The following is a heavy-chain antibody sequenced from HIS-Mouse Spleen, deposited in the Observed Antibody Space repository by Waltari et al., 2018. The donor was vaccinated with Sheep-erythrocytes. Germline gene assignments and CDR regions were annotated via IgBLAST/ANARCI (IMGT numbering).Heavy chain of an antibody. D-gene: IGHD1-26*01. V-gene: IGHV2-5*01. CDR3: AHRRNSSGSYYYFQH. J-gene: IGHJ1*01. Sequence: QITLKESGPTLVKPTQTLTLTCTSPGFSLSTSGVGVGWTSQPPGKALEWLALIYWNDAKRYSPSLKSRLTITKDTSKNQVVLTMTNMDPVDTATYYCAHRRNSSGSYYYFQHWGQGTLVTVSS. CDR1: GFSLSTSGVG. CDR2: IYWNDAK.